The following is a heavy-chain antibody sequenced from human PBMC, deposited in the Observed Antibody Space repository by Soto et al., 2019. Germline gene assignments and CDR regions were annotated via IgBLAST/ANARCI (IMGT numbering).Heavy chain of an antibody. CDR1: GGTFSSYT. V-gene: IGHV1-69*02. D-gene: IGHD6-19*01. Sequence: SVKVSCKASGGTFSSYTISWVRQAPGQGLEWMGRIIPILGIANYAQKFQGRVTITADKSTSTAYMELSSLRSEDTAVYYCARVPRPAAVAPTHRENNWFDPWGQGTLVTVSS. CDR2: IIPILGIA. J-gene: IGHJ5*02. CDR3: ARVPRPAAVAPTHRENNWFDP.